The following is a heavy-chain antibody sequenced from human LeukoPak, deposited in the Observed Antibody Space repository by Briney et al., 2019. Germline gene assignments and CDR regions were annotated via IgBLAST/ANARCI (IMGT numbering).Heavy chain of an antibody. CDR3: AREAVGYCSGTSCTEGWLDP. CDR1: GGSASSGTSY. D-gene: IGHD2-2*01. V-gene: IGHV4-61*01. J-gene: IGHJ5*02. CDR2: IYYSGST. Sequence: SETLSLTPTVSGGSASSGTSYCSWIRPPPGKGLGWIGYIYYSGSTNYNPSLKSRVTISVDTSKNQFSLKLSSVTTADTAVYYCAREAVGYCSGTSCTEGWLDPWGQGTLVTVSS.